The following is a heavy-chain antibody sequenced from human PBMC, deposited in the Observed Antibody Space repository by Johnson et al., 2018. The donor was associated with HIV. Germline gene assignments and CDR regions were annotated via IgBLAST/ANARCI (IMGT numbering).Heavy chain of an antibody. D-gene: IGHD6-13*01. CDR3: ARARGQLTRGDDAFDI. V-gene: IGHV3-20*04. CDR2: INWNGGRI. CDR1: GFIFDDHG. J-gene: IGHJ3*02. Sequence: VQLVESGGGVVRPGGSLRLSCAASGFIFDDHGMTWVRQAPGKGLEWVSGINWNGGRIGYADSVKGRFTISRDNAKNSLYLQMNSLRGEDTALYYCARARGQLTRGDDAFDIWGQGTMVTVSS.